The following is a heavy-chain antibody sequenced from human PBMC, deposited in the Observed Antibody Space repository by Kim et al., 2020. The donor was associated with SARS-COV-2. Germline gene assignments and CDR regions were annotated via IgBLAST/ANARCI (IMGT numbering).Heavy chain of an antibody. CDR3: ASAQYSSSWYGDRNWFDP. CDR2: INHCGST. CDR1: GGSFSGYH. J-gene: IGHJ5*02. Sequence: SETLSLTCAVYGGSFSGYHWCWICQRPGKGLERIGEINHCGSTNYNPSPKSRVTISVDTSKNQYSLTLSSVTAADTAVYFCASAQYSSSWYGDRNWFDPWGQGTLVTVSS. V-gene: IGHV4-34*01. D-gene: IGHD6-13*01.